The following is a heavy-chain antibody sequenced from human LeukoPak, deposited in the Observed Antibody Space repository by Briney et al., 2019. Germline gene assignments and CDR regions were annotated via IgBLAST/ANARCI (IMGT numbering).Heavy chain of an antibody. V-gene: IGHV5-51*01. Sequence: GESLKISCKGSGYSFMNYWIGWVRQTPGKGLEWMGFVYSGDSETKYSPSFQGQVTISVDKSITTAYLQWSSLKASDSAMYYSARRHGSGNCYDYWGQGTPVTVSS. J-gene: IGHJ4*02. D-gene: IGHD3-10*01. CDR3: ARRHGSGNCYDY. CDR2: VYSGDSET. CDR1: GYSFMNYW.